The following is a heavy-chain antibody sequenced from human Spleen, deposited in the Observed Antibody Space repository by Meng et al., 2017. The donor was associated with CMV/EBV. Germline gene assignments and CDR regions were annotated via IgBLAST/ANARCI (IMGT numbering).Heavy chain of an antibody. CDR1: GFTFSSSS. CDR3: ARDESSGNYVDYYFDY. D-gene: IGHD1-7*01. CDR2: ISSSSTYI. J-gene: IGHJ4*02. Sequence: GFTFSSSSMNWVRQAPGKGLEWVSSISSSSTYIDYADSVKGRFTISRDNAKNSLYLQMNSLRAEDTAVYYCARDESSGNYVDYYFDYWGQGTLVTVSS. V-gene: IGHV3-21*01.